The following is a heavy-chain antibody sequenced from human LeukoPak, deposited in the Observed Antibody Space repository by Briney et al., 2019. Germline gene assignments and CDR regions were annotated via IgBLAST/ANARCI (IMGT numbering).Heavy chain of an antibody. CDR2: IYYSGST. CDR1: GGSISSYY. Sequence: SETLSLTCTVSGGSISSYYWSWIRQPPGKGLEWIGYIYYSGSTNYNPSLKSRVTIPVDTSKNQFSLKLSSVTAADTAVYYCAGLQLTYYDSSGYEKYFDYWGQGTLVTVSS. J-gene: IGHJ4*02. V-gene: IGHV4-59*01. CDR3: AGLQLTYYDSSGYEKYFDY. D-gene: IGHD3-22*01.